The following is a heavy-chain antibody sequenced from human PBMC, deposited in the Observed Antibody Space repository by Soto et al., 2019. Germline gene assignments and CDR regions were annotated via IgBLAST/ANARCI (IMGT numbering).Heavy chain of an antibody. J-gene: IGHJ6*02. CDR1: GYTFTSYA. D-gene: IGHD5-12*01. Sequence: SCQASGYTFTSYAMHWVRQAPGQRLEWMGWINAGNGNTKYSQKFQGGVTITRDTSASTAYMELSSLRSEDTAVYYCARDLGYSGYETQIYYYYGMDVWGQGTTVTVSS. CDR2: INAGNGNT. CDR3: ARDLGYSGYETQIYYYYGMDV. V-gene: IGHV1-3*01.